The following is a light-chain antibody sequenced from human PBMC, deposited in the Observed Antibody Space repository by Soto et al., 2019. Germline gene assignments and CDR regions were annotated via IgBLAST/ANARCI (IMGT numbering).Light chain of an antibody. CDR3: QQYGSSPVT. Sequence: EIVLMQSPGTLSLSPGERATLSCRASQSVSSSYLAWYQHKPGQAPRLLFYGASSRATGIPDRFSGSGSGTDFTLTISRLEPEDFAVYYCQQYGSSPVTFGQGTKVDIK. CDR1: QSVSSSY. J-gene: IGKJ1*01. CDR2: GAS. V-gene: IGKV3-20*01.